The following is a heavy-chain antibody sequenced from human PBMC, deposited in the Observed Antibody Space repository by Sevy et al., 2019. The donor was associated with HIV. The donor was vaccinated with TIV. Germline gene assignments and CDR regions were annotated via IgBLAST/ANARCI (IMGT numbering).Heavy chain of an antibody. V-gene: IGHV3-30*02. D-gene: IGHD6-6*01. CDR2: IQYDGSNK. Sequence: GGSLRLSCAASGFTFSSYGMHWVRQAPGKGLEWVAFIQYDGSNKYYADSVKGRLTVSRDSSKNTLYLQLNSLRGDDTAVYYCAKDGTGFVAAPYNWFDPWGQGTLVTVSS. J-gene: IGHJ5*02. CDR3: AKDGTGFVAAPYNWFDP. CDR1: GFTFSSYG.